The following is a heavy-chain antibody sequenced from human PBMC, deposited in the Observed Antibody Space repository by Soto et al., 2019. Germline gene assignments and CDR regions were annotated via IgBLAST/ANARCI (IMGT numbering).Heavy chain of an antibody. CDR2: ISGSGGST. J-gene: IGHJ4*02. Sequence: EVQLLESGGGLVQPGGSLRLSCAASGFTFSSYAMTWVRQAPGKGLEWVSVISGSGGSTDYADSVKGRFTISRDNSKNTLYLQMNSLRAEDTAVYYCAKVRGYSGYDSNDCWGQGTLVTVSS. CDR3: AKVRGYSGYDSNDC. D-gene: IGHD5-12*01. CDR1: GFTFSSYA. V-gene: IGHV3-23*01.